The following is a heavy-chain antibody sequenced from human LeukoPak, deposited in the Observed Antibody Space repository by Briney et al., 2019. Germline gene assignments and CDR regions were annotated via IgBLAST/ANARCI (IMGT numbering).Heavy chain of an antibody. J-gene: IGHJ4*02. Sequence: GGSLRLSCAASGFTFSNYGIHWVRQAPGKGLEWVAVISHDGSKKYYADSVKGRFTISRDNSKNTLYLQMNSLRAEDTAVYYCARARDGYNYGLDYWGQGTLVTVSS. D-gene: IGHD5-24*01. CDR3: ARARDGYNYGLDY. CDR1: GFTFSNYG. CDR2: ISHDGSKK. V-gene: IGHV3-30*03.